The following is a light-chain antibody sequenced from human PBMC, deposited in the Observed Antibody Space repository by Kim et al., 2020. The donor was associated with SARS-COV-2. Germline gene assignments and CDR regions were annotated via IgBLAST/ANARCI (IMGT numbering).Light chain of an antibody. CDR2: DAS. J-gene: IGKJ5*01. CDR1: QSVISN. Sequence: LSPGARATLSCRASQSVISNLGWYQQKPGQAPRLLIYDASTRATGIPARFSGSGSGTEFTLTISSLQSEDFAVYYCQQYNSWLITFGQGTRLEIK. CDR3: QQYNSWLIT. V-gene: IGKV3-15*01.